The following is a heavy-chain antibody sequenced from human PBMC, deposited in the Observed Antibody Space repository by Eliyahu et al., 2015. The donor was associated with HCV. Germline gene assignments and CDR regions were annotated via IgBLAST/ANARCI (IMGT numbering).Heavy chain of an antibody. D-gene: IGHD3-10*01. J-gene: IGHJ4*02. CDR2: INPSGDKT. CDR1: EDTFTNYY. V-gene: IGHV1-46*03. CDR3: AADYYGSGSFEGD. Sequence: QVQVVQSGAEVKKPGASVKLSCKASEDTFTNYYIHWVRQAPGQGLEWMGIINPSGDKTSYAQKFQARITLTRDTSTSTVSLEMTGLTPEDTAVYYCAADYYGSGSFEGDWGQGTLVTVSS.